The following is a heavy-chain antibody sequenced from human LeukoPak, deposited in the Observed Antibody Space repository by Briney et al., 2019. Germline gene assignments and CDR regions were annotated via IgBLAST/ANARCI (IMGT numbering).Heavy chain of an antibody. Sequence: ASVKVSCKASGYTFTSYGISWVRQAPGQGLEWMGWISAYNGNTNYAQKVQGRVTMTADTSTSTAFMGLRSLRSDDTAVYYCARDRIVGAEDDAFHFWGQGTMVTVSS. D-gene: IGHD1-26*01. CDR2: ISAYNGNT. V-gene: IGHV1-18*01. J-gene: IGHJ3*01. CDR1: GYTFTSYG. CDR3: ARDRIVGAEDDAFHF.